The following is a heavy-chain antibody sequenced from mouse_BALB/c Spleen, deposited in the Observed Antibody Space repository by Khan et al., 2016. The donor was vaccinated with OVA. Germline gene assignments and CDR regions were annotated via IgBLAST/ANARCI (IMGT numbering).Heavy chain of an antibody. V-gene: IGHV1S135*01. J-gene: IGHJ3*01. CDR2: IDPFSGGT. CDR3: TRHGYVAWFTY. Sequence: VQLQQSGPELMKPGASVKISCKASGYSFTSYYIHWVMQSHGKSLEWIGYIDPFSGGTTYNQKFKGKATLTVDKSSSTAYIHHSNLPSEDSAFYYCTRHGYVAWFTYWGQGTLVTVSA. D-gene: IGHD2-2*01. CDR1: GYSFTSYY.